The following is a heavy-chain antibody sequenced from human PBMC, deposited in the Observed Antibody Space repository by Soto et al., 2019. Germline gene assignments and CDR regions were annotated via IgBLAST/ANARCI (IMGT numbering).Heavy chain of an antibody. CDR1: GGSFSGYY. V-gene: IGHV4-34*01. CDR3: ARGWGDSSGYSLYYYYGMDG. J-gene: IGHJ6*02. Sequence: PSETLSLTCAVYGGSFSGYYWSWIRQPPGKGLEWIGEVNHSGSTNYNPSLKSRVTISVDTSKNQFSLKLSSVTAADTAVYYCARGWGDSSGYSLYYYYGMDGWGQGTTVTVSS. D-gene: IGHD3-22*01. CDR2: VNHSGST.